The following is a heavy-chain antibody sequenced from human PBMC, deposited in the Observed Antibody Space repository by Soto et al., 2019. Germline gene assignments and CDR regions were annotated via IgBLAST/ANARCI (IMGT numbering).Heavy chain of an antibody. CDR2: IMPVFRRP. V-gene: IGHV1-69*12. Sequence: QVQLVQSGAEVKKPGSSVKVSCKASGGTFRTSAISWVRQAPGQGLEWVGGIMPVFRRPKYAQNFQDRVTITADESTSTAYMELNSLRSDDTGVYYCARDKDRLQLGGNYYFILDVWGQGTAVTVSS. CDR3: ARDKDRLQLGGNYYFILDV. J-gene: IGHJ6*02. D-gene: IGHD1-1*01. CDR1: GGTFRTSA.